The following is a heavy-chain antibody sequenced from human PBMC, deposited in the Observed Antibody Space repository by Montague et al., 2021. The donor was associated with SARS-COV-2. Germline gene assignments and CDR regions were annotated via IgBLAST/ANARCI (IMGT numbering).Heavy chain of an antibody. CDR3: ARDWGCTHFGY. CDR1: GFSPSTSGMC. Sequence: PALVKPTQTLTLTCTFSGFSPSTSGMCVSWIRQPPGKALEWLARIDWGDDSYYSTSLKTRLTISKDTSKNQVVLTMTNMDPVDTATYYCARDWGCTHFGYWGQGTLVTVSS. CDR2: IDWGDDS. J-gene: IGHJ4*02. D-gene: IGHD7-27*01. V-gene: IGHV2-70*11.